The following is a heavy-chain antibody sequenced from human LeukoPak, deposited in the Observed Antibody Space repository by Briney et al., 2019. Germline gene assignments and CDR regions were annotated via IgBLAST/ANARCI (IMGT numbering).Heavy chain of an antibody. J-gene: IGHJ4*02. Sequence: PGGSLRLSCAASGFTFSSYGMHWVRQAPGKGLEWVAVISYDGSNKYYADSVKGRFTISRDNSKNMLYLQMNSLRAEDTAVYYCAKEPYYYGSGSVDYWGQGTLVTVSS. CDR3: AKEPYYYGSGSVDY. CDR2: ISYDGSNK. V-gene: IGHV3-30*18. CDR1: GFTFSSYG. D-gene: IGHD3-10*01.